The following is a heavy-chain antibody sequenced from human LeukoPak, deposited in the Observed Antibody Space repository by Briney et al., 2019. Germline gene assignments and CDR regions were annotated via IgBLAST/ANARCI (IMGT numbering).Heavy chain of an antibody. CDR1: GFTFSSYG. Sequence: GGSLRLSCAASGFTFSSYGMHWVRQAPGKGLEWVAFIRYDGSNKYYADSVKGRFTISRDNSKNTLYLQMNSLRAEDTAVYYCAKRTGLYGSGTYYNFDYWGQGTLVTVSS. D-gene: IGHD3-10*01. J-gene: IGHJ4*02. CDR2: IRYDGSNK. CDR3: AKRTGLYGSGTYYNFDY. V-gene: IGHV3-30*02.